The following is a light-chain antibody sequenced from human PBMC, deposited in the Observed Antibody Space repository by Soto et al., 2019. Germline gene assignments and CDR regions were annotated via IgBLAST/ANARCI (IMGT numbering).Light chain of an antibody. CDR1: QSVSSY. CDR3: QERSNWPLYT. CDR2: DVS. Sequence: EIVLTQSPATLSLSPGERATLSCRASQSVSSYVAWYQQRPGQAPRLLMYDVSSRATGIPARFSGSGSGTDFTLIISSLEPEDFAVYYCQERSNWPLYTFGPGTKLEIK. V-gene: IGKV3-11*01. J-gene: IGKJ2*01.